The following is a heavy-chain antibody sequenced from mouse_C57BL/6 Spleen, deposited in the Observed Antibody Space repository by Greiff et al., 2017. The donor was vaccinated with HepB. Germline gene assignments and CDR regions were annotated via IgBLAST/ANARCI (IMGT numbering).Heavy chain of an antibody. Sequence: QVQLKQPGAELVRPGSSVKLSCKASGYTFTSYWMHWVKQRPIQGLEWIGNIDPSDSETHYNQKFKDKATLTVDKSSSTAYMQLSSLTSEDSAVYYCASYYYGSSQYYYAMDYWGQGTSVTVSS. CDR1: GYTFTSYW. D-gene: IGHD1-1*01. J-gene: IGHJ4*01. CDR3: ASYYYGSSQYYYAMDY. V-gene: IGHV1-52*01. CDR2: IDPSDSET.